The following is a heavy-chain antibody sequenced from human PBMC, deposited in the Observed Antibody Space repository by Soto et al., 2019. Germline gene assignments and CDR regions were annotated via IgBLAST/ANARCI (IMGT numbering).Heavy chain of an antibody. V-gene: IGHV3-48*01. CDR3: ARDRSNYYMDV. CDR1: GFTFSSHG. CDR2: ISPIGTTM. J-gene: IGHJ6*03. Sequence: GGSLRLSCAASGFTFSSHGMRWVRQAPGKGLEWLSYISPIGTTMYYTDSVKGRFTVSRDNAKNSPFLQMNSLRAEDTAVYYCARDRSNYYMDVWGKGTTVTVSS.